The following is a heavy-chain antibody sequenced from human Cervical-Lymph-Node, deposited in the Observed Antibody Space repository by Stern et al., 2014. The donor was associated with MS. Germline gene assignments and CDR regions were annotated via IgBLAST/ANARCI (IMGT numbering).Heavy chain of an antibody. CDR1: GYTFTSYY. V-gene: IGHV1-46*01. CDR3: ARDKVTIFGVVLQNNYFDY. CDR2: INPSGGST. D-gene: IGHD3-3*01. J-gene: IGHJ4*02. Sequence: QVQLVQSGAEVKKPGASVKVSCKASGYTFTSYYMHWVRQAPGQGLEWMGLINPSGGSTSYAQKFQGRVTMTRDTSTSTVYMELSSLRSEDTAVYYCARDKVTIFGVVLQNNYFDYWGQGTLVTVSS.